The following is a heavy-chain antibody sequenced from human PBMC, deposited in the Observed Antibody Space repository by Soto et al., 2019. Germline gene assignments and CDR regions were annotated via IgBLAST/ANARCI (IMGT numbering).Heavy chain of an antibody. D-gene: IGHD2-21*02. Sequence: GGSLRLSCEVSGFTLTSYGMNWVRQAPDKGLEWVSTIGRGGDTYYADSVKGRFTSSRDNSKNTLFLQMNSLRAEDTALYFCARIGPYCGGDCYPDFDFWGLGTPVTVSS. CDR3: ARIGPYCGGDCYPDFDF. V-gene: IGHV3-23*01. CDR2: IGRGGDT. J-gene: IGHJ4*02. CDR1: GFTLTSYG.